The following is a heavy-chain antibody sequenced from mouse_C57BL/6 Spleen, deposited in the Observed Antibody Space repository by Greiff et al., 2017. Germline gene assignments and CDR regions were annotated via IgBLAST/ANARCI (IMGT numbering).Heavy chain of an antibody. V-gene: IGHV1-80*01. CDR2: IYPGDGDT. CDR3: ARYGYYYGLYAMDY. J-gene: IGHJ4*01. Sequence: QVQLQQSGAELVKPGASVKISCKASGYAFSSYWMNWVKQRPGKGLEWIGQIYPGDGDTNYNGKFKGKATLTADKSSRTAYMQLSSLTSEDSAVYFCARYGYYYGLYAMDYWGQGTSVTVSS. D-gene: IGHD1-1*01. CDR1: GYAFSSYW.